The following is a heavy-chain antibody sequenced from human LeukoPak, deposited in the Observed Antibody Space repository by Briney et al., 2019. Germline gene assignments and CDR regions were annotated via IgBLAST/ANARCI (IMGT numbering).Heavy chain of an antibody. CDR3: ARGIGTGRQPFDY. CDR1: GFTFSSYS. CDR2: ISSVSSTI. J-gene: IGHJ4*02. V-gene: IGHV3-48*01. D-gene: IGHD1-1*01. Sequence: GGSLRLSCAASGFTFSSYSMNWVRQAPGKGLEWVSYISSVSSTIYYADSVKGRFTISRDNAKNSLYLQMNSLRAEDTAVYYCARGIGTGRQPFDYWGQGTLVTVSS.